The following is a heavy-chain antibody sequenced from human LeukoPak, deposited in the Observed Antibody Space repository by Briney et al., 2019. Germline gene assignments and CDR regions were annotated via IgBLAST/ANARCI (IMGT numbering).Heavy chain of an antibody. CDR1: GYTFTGYY. D-gene: IGHD3-10*01. CDR3: ARGNYGSGRLFYFDY. Sequence: ASVKVSCKASGYTFTGYYMHWVRQAPGQGLEWMGRINPNSGGTNYAQKFQGRVTMTRDTSISTAYMELSRLRSDDTAVYYCARGNYGSGRLFYFDYWGQGTLVTVSS. CDR2: INPNSGGT. J-gene: IGHJ4*02. V-gene: IGHV1-2*06.